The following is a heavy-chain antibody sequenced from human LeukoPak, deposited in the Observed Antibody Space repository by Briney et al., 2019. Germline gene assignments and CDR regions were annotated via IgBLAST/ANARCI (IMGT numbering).Heavy chain of an antibody. CDR2: ISGSGGST. CDR3: AKVERVVVAHFDY. V-gene: IGHV3-23*01. D-gene: IGHD3-22*01. Sequence: GGSLRLSCAASGFTVSSNYMSWVRQAPGKGLEWVSAISGSGGSTYYADSVKGRFTISRDNSKNTLYLQMNSLRAEDTAVYYCAKVERVVVAHFDYWGQGTLVTVSS. J-gene: IGHJ4*02. CDR1: GFTVSSNY.